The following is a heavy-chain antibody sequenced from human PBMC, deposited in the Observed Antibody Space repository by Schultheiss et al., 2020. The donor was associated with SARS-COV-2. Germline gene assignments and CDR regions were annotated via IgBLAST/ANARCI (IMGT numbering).Heavy chain of an antibody. V-gene: IGHV3-30*03. Sequence: GESLKISCAASGFTFSSYGMHWVRQAPGKGLEWVAVISYDGSNKYYADSVKGRFTISRDNSKNTLYLQMNSLRAEDTAVYYCASGLNNWNVDYWGQGTLVTVSS. J-gene: IGHJ4*02. CDR2: ISYDGSNK. D-gene: IGHD1-20*01. CDR1: GFTFSSYG. CDR3: ASGLNNWNVDY.